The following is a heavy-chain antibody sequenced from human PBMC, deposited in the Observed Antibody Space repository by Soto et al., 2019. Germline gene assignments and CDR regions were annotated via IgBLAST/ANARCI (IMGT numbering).Heavy chain of an antibody. V-gene: IGHV3-11*06. D-gene: IGHD2-2*01. CDR1: KFIFSEYY. CDR3: ARQGACSSTSCPAYYYYYAMDV. CDR2: ISSGSSYT. Sequence: PGGSLRLSCAASKFIFSEYYMSWIRQAPGKGLEWVSCISSGSSYTNYADSVKGRFTISRDNAKNSLYLQMNSLRAEDTAVYFCARQGACSSTSCPAYYYYYAMDVWGQGTTVTVSS. J-gene: IGHJ6*02.